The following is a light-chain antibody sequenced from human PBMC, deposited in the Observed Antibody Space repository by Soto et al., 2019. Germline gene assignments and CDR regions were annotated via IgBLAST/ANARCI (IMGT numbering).Light chain of an antibody. CDR1: QSVSTN. V-gene: IGKV3-15*01. J-gene: IGKJ5*01. CDR3: QQYSSSPS. Sequence: EIVMTQSPTTLSVSPWERATHSCRASQSVSTNLAWYQQKPGQVPSLLIYGASTRASGIPARFSGSGSGTEFTLTIGSLQSEDFALYYCQQYSSSPSFGQGTRLEIK. CDR2: GAS.